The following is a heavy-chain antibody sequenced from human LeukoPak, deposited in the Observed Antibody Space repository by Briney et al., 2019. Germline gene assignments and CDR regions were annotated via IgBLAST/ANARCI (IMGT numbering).Heavy chain of an antibody. CDR3: ARDHGSGWTWAYDY. J-gene: IGHJ4*02. Sequence: SETLSLTCTVSGCSISSYYWSWIRQPPRKGLDWIGYISYSGSTNYNPSLKSRVTISVDTSKNQFSLKLSSVTAADTAVYYCARDHGSGWTWAYDYWGQGTLVTVSS. CDR2: ISYSGST. CDR1: GCSISSYY. D-gene: IGHD6-19*01. V-gene: IGHV4-59*01.